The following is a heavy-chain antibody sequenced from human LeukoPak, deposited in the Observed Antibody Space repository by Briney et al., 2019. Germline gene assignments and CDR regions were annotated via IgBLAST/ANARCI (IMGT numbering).Heavy chain of an antibody. CDR1: GFTFSSYG. Sequence: PGGSLRLSCAASGFTFSSYGMHWVRQAPGKGLEWVAFIRYDGSNKYYADSVKGRFTISRDNSKNTLYLQMNNLRAEDTAVYYCAKVSVRGVIFSWFDPWGQGTLVTVSS. CDR2: IRYDGSNK. D-gene: IGHD3-10*01. V-gene: IGHV3-30*02. J-gene: IGHJ5*02. CDR3: AKVSVRGVIFSWFDP.